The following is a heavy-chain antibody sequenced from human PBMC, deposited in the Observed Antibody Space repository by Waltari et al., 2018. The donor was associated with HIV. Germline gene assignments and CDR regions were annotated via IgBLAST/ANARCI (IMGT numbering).Heavy chain of an antibody. CDR2: SRSNANGYTT. V-gene: IGHV3-72*01. CDR1: GFTLSDHY. CDR3: GRGAAGSVSDY. J-gene: IGHJ4*02. Sequence: EVQLVESGGGLVQPGGSLRLSCAASGFTLSDHYMDWVRQAPGKGLEWVGLSRSNANGYTTEYAASVEGRFSISRDEASNSAYLQMNSLKTEDTAVYFCGRGAAGSVSDYWGPGTLVTVSS. D-gene: IGHD2-15*01.